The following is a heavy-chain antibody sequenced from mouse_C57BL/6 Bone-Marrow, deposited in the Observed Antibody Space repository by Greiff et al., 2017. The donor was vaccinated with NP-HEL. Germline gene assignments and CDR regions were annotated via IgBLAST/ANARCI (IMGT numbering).Heavy chain of an antibody. CDR2: ISGGGGNT. CDR1: GFTFSSYT. Sequence: DVHLVESGGGLVKPGGSLKLSCAASGFTFSSYTMSWVRQTPEKRLEWVATISGGGGNTYYPDSVKGRFTISRDNAKNTLYLQMSSLRSEDTALYYCARPSYYGPFAYWGQGTLVTVSA. CDR3: ARPSYYGPFAY. V-gene: IGHV5-9*01. J-gene: IGHJ3*01. D-gene: IGHD1-1*02.